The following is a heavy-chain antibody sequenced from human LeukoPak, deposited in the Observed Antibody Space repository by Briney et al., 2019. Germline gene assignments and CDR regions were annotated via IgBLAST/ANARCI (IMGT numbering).Heavy chain of an antibody. CDR3: TRATAVAFDY. CDR1: GFTFSTYW. Sequence: GGSLRLSCAASGFTFSTYWMHWVRQAPGKGLVWVSRINPDGTSTSNADSVKGRFIISRDNAKNTVYLQVNSLRAEDTAVYYCTRATAVAFDYWGQGTLVTV. V-gene: IGHV3-74*01. J-gene: IGHJ4*02. D-gene: IGHD6-19*01. CDR2: INPDGTST.